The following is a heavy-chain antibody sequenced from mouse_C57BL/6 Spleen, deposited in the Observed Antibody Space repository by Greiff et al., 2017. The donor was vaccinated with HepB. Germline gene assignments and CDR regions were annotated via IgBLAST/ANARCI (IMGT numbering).Heavy chain of an antibody. J-gene: IGHJ1*03. CDR1: GYTFTSYW. CDR3: ARGGCCGSSPWYFDV. Sequence: VQLQQPGAELVKPGASVKLSCKASGYTFTSYWMHWVKQRPGQGLEWIGMIHPNSGSTNYNEKFKSKATLTVDKSSSTTYMQLSSLTSEDSAVYCCARGGCCGSSPWYFDVWGTGTTVTVSS. CDR2: IHPNSGST. V-gene: IGHV1-64*01. D-gene: IGHD1-1*01.